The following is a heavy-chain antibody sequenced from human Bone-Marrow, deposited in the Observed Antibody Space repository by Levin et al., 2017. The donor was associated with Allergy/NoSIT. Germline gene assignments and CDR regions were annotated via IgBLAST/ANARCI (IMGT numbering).Heavy chain of an antibody. J-gene: IGHJ4*02. V-gene: IGHV1-18*01. Sequence: GESLKISCKASGYMFINYGFTWVRQAPGQGLEYMGWIRPHNGETNYPQKFQGRVTLTTDTATTTAYMELRSLTSDDTAVYYCARDLGKEGISGSYWGTDHWGQGTLVTVSS. CDR1: GYMFINYG. D-gene: IGHD1-26*01. CDR3: ARDLGKEGISGSYWGTDH. CDR2: IRPHNGET.